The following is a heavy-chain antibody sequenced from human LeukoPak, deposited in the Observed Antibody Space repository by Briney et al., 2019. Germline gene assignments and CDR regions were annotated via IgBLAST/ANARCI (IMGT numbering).Heavy chain of an antibody. Sequence: SGTLSLTCAVSGGSISSSNWWSWVRQPPGKGLEWIGNFCYSGSTYYNPSLKSRVTISVDTSKNQFSLKLSSVTAADTAVHYCARLSLRQPSTVVKKASYYFDYWGQGTLVTVSS. CDR3: ARLSLRQPSTVVKKASYYFDY. D-gene: IGHD4-23*01. CDR1: GGSISSSNW. CDR2: FCYSGST. J-gene: IGHJ4*02. V-gene: IGHV4-4*02.